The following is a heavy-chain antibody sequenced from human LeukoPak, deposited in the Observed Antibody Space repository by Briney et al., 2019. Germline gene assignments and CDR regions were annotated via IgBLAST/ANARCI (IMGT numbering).Heavy chain of an antibody. CDR3: ARRRAESSGPSFYYFYMDV. Sequence: PSETLSLTCSVSGGSISGYYWSWIRQLPGERLEWIGFVYHNGRTTYNPSLESRVTISVDTSRNQVSLNLRFVTAADTALYFCARRRAESSGPSFYYFYMDVWGKGTTVTVSS. CDR1: GGSISGYY. V-gene: IGHV4-59*01. J-gene: IGHJ6*03. CDR2: VYHNGRT. D-gene: IGHD2-8*02.